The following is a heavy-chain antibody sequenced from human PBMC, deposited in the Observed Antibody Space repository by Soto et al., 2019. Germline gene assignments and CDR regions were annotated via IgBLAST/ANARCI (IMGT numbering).Heavy chain of an antibody. Sequence: GGSLRLSCAASGFTFSSYAMSWVRQAPGKGLEWVSAISGSGGSTYYADSVKGRFTISRDNSKNTLYLQMNSLRAEDTAVYYCAKDGVWGWELRPNWFDPWGQGTLVTVSS. CDR1: GFTFSSYA. D-gene: IGHD1-26*01. CDR2: ISGSGGST. CDR3: AKDGVWGWELRPNWFDP. V-gene: IGHV3-23*01. J-gene: IGHJ5*02.